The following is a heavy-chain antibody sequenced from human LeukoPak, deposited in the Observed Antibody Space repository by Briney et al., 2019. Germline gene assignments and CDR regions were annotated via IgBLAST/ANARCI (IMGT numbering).Heavy chain of an antibody. D-gene: IGHD3-16*01. CDR3: ARDREEKARIGGMDV. V-gene: IGHV3-21*06. J-gene: IGHJ6*02. Sequence: GGSLRHSCAAPRFISSSDNMNWVRQAPGEGLEWGSYISDSSSYTYDADSVKGRFTISRDNAKNSLYLQMNSLRAEDTAIYYCARDREEKARIGGMDVWGQGTTVIVSS. CDR2: ISDSSSYT. CDR1: RFISSSDN.